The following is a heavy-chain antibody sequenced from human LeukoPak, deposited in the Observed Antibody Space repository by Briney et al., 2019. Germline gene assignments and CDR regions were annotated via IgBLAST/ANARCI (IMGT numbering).Heavy chain of an antibody. D-gene: IGHD6-19*01. J-gene: IGHJ3*02. CDR1: GYTFTSYY. V-gene: IGHV1-46*01. CDR3: ARVIPSEQWLVVGAFDI. Sequence: GASVKVSCKASGYTFTSYYMHWVRQAPGQGLEWMGIINPSGGSTSYAQKFQGRVTMTRDMSTSTVYMDLSSLRSEDTAVYYCARVIPSEQWLVVGAFDIWGQGTMVTVSS. CDR2: INPSGGST.